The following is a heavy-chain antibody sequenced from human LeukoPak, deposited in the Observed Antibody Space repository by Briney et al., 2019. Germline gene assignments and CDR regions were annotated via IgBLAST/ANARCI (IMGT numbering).Heavy chain of an antibody. CDR2: IYGGGST. D-gene: IGHD6-19*01. CDR1: GYPFSSYS. CDR3: ARSPWGDSSGPYYFDY. Sequence: GGSLRLSCVASGYPFSSYSMNWIRQGPGKGLEWVSVIYGGGSTYYADSVKGRFTISRDNSKNTLYLQMNSLRAEDTAVYYCARSPWGDSSGPYYFDYWGRGTLVTVSS. J-gene: IGHJ4*02. V-gene: IGHV3-53*01.